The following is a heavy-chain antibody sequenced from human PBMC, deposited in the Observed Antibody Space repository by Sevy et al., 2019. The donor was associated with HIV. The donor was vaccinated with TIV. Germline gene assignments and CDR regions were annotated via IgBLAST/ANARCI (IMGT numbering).Heavy chain of an antibody. J-gene: IGHJ4*02. V-gene: IGHV3-9*01. D-gene: IGHD3-10*01. CDR2: ISWNRGSI. CDR3: AKDNYGLGSGYYFDY. CDR1: GFTFDDYA. Sequence: GGSLRLSCTASGFTFDDYAMHWVRQAPGKGLEWVSGISWNRGSIAYAESVKGRFTISRDNAKNSLYLQMNSLRTEDTALYYCAKDNYGLGSGYYFDYWGQGTLVTVSS.